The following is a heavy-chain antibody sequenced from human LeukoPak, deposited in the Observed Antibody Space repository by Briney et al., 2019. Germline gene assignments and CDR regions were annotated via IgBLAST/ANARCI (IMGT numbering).Heavy chain of an antibody. D-gene: IGHD4-17*01. CDR3: TREAPTTVTTLDY. J-gene: IGHJ4*02. CDR1: GFTFQNYA. Sequence: GGSLRLSCAASGFTFQNYAMSWVRQAPGKGLEWASSISGSGPSTDNADSVKGRFTISKDKAKNTLYLQMNSLRAEDTAVYYCTREAPTTVTTLDYWGRGTLVTVSS. V-gene: IGHV3-23*01. CDR2: ISGSGPST.